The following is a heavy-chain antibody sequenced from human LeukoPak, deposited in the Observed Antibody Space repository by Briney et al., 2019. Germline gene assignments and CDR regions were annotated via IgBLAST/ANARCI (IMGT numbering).Heavy chain of an antibody. D-gene: IGHD2-2*03. CDR2: ISAYNGNT. CDR1: GYTFTSYG. J-gene: IGHJ6*02. V-gene: IGHV1-18*01. CDR3: AMDIVLVPADYYYGMYV. Sequence: ASVKVSCKASGYTFTSYGISWVREAPGQGLEWMGWISAYNGNTNYARKLQGRVTMTTDTSTSTAYMELRSLRSDDTAVYYCAMDIVLVPADYYYGMYVWGQGTTVTVSS.